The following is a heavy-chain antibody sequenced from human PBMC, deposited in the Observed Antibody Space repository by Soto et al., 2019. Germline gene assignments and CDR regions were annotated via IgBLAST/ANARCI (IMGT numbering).Heavy chain of an antibody. CDR3: ARRKERSGPHYFDY. J-gene: IGHJ4*02. Sequence: ASVKVSCKASGYTFTTYDIHWVRRAPGQWLEWMGWMSPHNGNTGFAQKFRDRVTIARNTSISTAYMELSGLRSEDTAVYYCARRKERSGPHYFDYWGQGTLVTVSS. D-gene: IGHD6-25*01. V-gene: IGHV1-8*01. CDR1: GYTFTTYD. CDR2: MSPHNGNT.